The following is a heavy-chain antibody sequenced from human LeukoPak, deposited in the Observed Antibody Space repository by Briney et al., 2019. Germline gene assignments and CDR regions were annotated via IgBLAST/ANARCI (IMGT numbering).Heavy chain of an antibody. V-gene: IGHV3-30*18. D-gene: IGHD5-12*01. J-gene: IGHJ2*01. Sequence: GGSLRLSCAASGFTFSSYGMHWVRQSPGKGLEWVAVISYDGSNRYYADSVKGRFTISRDNSKNTLYLQMNSLRAEDTAVYYCAKDLRVATIGWYFDLWGRGSLVTVSS. CDR2: ISYDGSNR. CDR1: GFTFSSYG. CDR3: AKDLRVATIGWYFDL.